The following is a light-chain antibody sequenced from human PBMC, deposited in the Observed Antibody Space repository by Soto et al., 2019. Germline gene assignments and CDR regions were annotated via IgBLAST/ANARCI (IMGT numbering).Light chain of an antibody. J-gene: IGKJ2*01. CDR1: ESIGSN. V-gene: IGKV3-15*01. CDR3: QQYNKWPLYT. Sequence: EIVMTQSPATLPVSPGERATLSCRASESIGSNLAWYQQKPGQAPRLLMFGVSTRATGIPARFSDSGSGTEFTLTISSLQSEDFAVYYCQQYNKWPLYTFGQGTKLEMK. CDR2: GVS.